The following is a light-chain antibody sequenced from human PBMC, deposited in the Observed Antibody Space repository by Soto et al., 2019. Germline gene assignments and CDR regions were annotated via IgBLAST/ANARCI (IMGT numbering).Light chain of an antibody. CDR2: YDD. CDR1: SSNIGKNA. J-gene: IGLJ1*01. Sequence: QSVLTQPPSVSEAPRQRVTISCSGSSSNIGKNAVNWYQQVPGKPPKLLIYYDDLLPSGVSARFSGSKSGTSASLAISGLQSDDEADYYCGAWDDSLSDYVFGTGTKLTVL. CDR3: GAWDDSLSDYV. V-gene: IGLV1-36*01.